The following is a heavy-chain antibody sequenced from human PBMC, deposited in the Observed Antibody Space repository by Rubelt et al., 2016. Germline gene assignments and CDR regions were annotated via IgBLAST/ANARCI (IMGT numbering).Heavy chain of an antibody. CDR2: ISGSGGST. D-gene: IGHD5-12*01. V-gene: IGHV3-23*04. J-gene: IGHJ4*02. CDR3: AKDASRESATRHGSFDY. Sequence: EVQLVESGGGLVQPGGSLRLSCAASGFTFSSYAMSWVRQAPGKGLEWVSGISGSGGSTYYADSVKGRFTISRDNSKNTLYLQMKSLGAGDTAVYYCAKDASRESATRHGSFDYWGQGTLVTVSS. CDR1: GFTFSSYA.